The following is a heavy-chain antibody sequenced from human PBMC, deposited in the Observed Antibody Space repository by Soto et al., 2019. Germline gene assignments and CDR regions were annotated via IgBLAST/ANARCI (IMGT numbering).Heavy chain of an antibody. J-gene: IGHJ6*02. CDR2: IYHIGTT. CDR3: ARDRVVIAAAGTQYYYYGMDV. D-gene: IGHD6-13*01. Sequence: SETLSLTCTFSGGSISSYYWSLIRQPPGKGLEWIGHIYHIGTTNYNPSLKSRVSISIDTSKNQFSLKLSSVTAADAAVYYCARDRVVIAAAGTQYYYYGMDVWGQGTTVTVSS. CDR1: GGSISSYY. V-gene: IGHV4-59*01.